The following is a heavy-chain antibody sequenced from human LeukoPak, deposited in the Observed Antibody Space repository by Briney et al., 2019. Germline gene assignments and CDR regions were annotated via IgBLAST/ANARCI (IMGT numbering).Heavy chain of an antibody. D-gene: IGHD1-26*01. V-gene: IGHV4-31*03. J-gene: IGHJ4*02. CDR1: GGSISSGGYY. CDR3: ARWYSGSYRIDY. Sequence: PSETLSLTCTVSGGSISSGGYYWSWIRQHPGKGLEWIGYIYYSGSTYYNPSLKSRVTISVDTSKNQFSLKLSSVTAADTAVYYCARWYSGSYRIDYWGQGILVTVSS. CDR2: IYYSGST.